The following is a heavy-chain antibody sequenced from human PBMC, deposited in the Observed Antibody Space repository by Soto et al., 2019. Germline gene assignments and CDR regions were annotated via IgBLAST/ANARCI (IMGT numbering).Heavy chain of an antibody. V-gene: IGHV3-7*03. CDR1: GFTFTDFY. CDR2: IRPDGSET. Sequence: EVQLVQSGGGLVQPRGSLRLSCVASGFTFTDFYMNWVRQAPGKGLEWVANIRPDGSETNYVESVKGRFTTSRDNAKNSLFLQMNSLRADDTAVYYCAGWGGHDYNYWGQGILVTVSS. D-gene: IGHD4-4*01. J-gene: IGHJ4*02. CDR3: AGWGGHDYNY.